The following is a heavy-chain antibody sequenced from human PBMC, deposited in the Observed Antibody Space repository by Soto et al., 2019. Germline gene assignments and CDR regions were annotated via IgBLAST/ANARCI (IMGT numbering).Heavy chain of an antibody. CDR2: IYRSGST. V-gene: IGHV4-4*02. Sequence: QVQLQESGPGLVKPSGTLSLTCAVSGVSVSGTNWWSWVRQPPGKGLEWIGEIYRSGSTNYNPSLKRRVTMSVDKFKNQFSLKLNSVTAADTAVYYCARDLGATVTTGDYWGQGTLVTVSS. CDR1: GVSVSGTNW. D-gene: IGHD4-17*01. CDR3: ARDLGATVTTGDY. J-gene: IGHJ4*02.